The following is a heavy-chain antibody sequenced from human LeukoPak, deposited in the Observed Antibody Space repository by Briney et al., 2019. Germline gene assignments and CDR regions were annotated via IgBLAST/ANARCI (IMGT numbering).Heavy chain of an antibody. CDR3: ARLSSSWGQYFDY. CDR1: GFMFSSYG. V-gene: IGHV3-23*01. J-gene: IGHJ4*02. D-gene: IGHD6-13*01. CDR2: ISGSGGRT. Sequence: PGGSLRLSCAASGFMFSSYGTSWVRQAPGKGLEWVSGISGSGGRTYYAGSVKGRFTISRDNAKNSLYLQMNSLRAEDTAVYYCARLSSSWGQYFDYWGQGTLVTVSS.